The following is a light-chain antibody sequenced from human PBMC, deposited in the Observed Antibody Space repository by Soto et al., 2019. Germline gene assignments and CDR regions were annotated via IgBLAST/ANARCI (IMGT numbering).Light chain of an antibody. V-gene: IGKV1-5*01. Sequence: DIQMTQSPSTLSASVGDRVTITCRASQSISDWLAWYQQKPGKAPKVLIYDASSLQSGVPSRFSGSGSGTEFTLTTGSLQPDDVATYYCHRYNAFSQTFGQGTKVEI. CDR1: QSISDW. CDR3: HRYNAFSQT. CDR2: DAS. J-gene: IGKJ1*01.